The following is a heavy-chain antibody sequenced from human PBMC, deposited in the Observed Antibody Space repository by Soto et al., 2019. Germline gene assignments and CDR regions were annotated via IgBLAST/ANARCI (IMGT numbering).Heavy chain of an antibody. D-gene: IGHD3-10*01. CDR3: ARQGIGLLLWFGELRFYYYYGMDV. CDR2: IIPIFGTA. J-gene: IGHJ6*02. V-gene: IGHV1-69*12. Sequence: QVPLVQSGAEVKKPGSSVKVSCKASGGTFSSYAISRVGQAPGQGLEWMGGIIPIFGTANYVQKFQGRVTITADASTSTAYMELSSLRSEDTAVYYCARQGIGLLLWFGELRFYYYYGMDVWGQGTTVTVSS. CDR1: GGTFSSYA.